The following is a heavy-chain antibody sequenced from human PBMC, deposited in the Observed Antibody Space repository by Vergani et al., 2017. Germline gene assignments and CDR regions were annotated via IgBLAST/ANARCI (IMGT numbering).Heavy chain of an antibody. CDR1: GFNSQIYW. Sequence: EVLLVESGGDLVQPGGSLRLPCEAFGFNSQIYWMGWGRQTAEKGLEWVAYIKQDGSEEDYVDSVKGRFTITRDNAKKFIYLQMNSLRADDTAAYYCAPRPSSLSGDGRWGEGTLVTVSS. V-gene: IGHV3-7*03. CDR2: IKQDGSEE. CDR3: APRPSSLSGDGR. D-gene: IGHD2-21*01. J-gene: IGHJ4*02.